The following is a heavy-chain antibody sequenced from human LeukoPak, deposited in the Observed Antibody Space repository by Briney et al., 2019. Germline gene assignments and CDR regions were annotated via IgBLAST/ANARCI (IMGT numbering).Heavy chain of an antibody. J-gene: IGHJ4*02. V-gene: IGHV3-7*01. Sequence: GGSLRLSCAASGFTFSRSWMSWVRQAPGKGLEWVANIKQDGSEKYYVDSVKGRFTISRDNAKNSLYLQMDSLRAEDTAVYSCARHPPTGEIFDYWGQGTLVTVSS. D-gene: IGHD1-1*01. CDR1: GFTFSRSW. CDR2: IKQDGSEK. CDR3: ARHPPTGEIFDY.